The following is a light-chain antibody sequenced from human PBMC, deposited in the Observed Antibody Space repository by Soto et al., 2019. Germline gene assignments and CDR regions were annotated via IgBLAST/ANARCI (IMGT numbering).Light chain of an antibody. Sequence: DIQMTQSPSTLSASVGDRVTITFRASQSISSWLAWYHQKPGKAPKLLIYKASTLESGVPSRFSGSGSGTEFTLTINSLQPDDFATYYCQHYINYPLTFGQGTRLEI. J-gene: IGKJ5*01. CDR2: KAS. V-gene: IGKV1-5*03. CDR3: QHYINYPLT. CDR1: QSISSW.